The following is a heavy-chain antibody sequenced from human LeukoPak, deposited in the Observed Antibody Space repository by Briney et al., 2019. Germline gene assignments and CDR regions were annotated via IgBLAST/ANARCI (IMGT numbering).Heavy chain of an antibody. J-gene: IGHJ4*02. D-gene: IGHD2-2*01. CDR1: GFTFNNYG. Sequence: GKSLRLSCAASGFTFNNYGMHWVRQAPGKGLEWVAVISYDGRNKHYPDSVKGRFTISRDISTDTLWLQMDSLRTEDTAVYYCTKGPLRGTAAAIDYWGQGTLVTVSS. V-gene: IGHV3-30*18. CDR2: ISYDGRNK. CDR3: TKGPLRGTAAAIDY.